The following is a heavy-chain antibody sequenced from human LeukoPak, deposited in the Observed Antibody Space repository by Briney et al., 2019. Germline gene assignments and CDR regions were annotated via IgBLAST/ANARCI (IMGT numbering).Heavy chain of an antibody. CDR2: TYYRSKWYY. V-gene: IGHV6-1*01. Sequence: SQTLALTCDISGDSVSGNIAAWNWFRQSPSRGLEWLGRTYYRSKWYYEYAASVTSRIAITPDTSKNRFSLHLNSVTPEDTAVYFCARASGTNYFDPWGQGTLVTVSS. CDR3: ARASGTNYFDP. J-gene: IGHJ5*02. CDR1: GDSVSGNIAA. D-gene: IGHD1-26*01.